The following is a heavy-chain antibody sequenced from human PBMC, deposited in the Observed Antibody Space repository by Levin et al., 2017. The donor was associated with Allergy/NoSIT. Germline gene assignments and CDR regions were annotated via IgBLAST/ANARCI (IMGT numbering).Heavy chain of an antibody. J-gene: IGHJ4*02. D-gene: IGHD1-1*01. CDR1: GFTFSSYW. CDR2: VNRDGSNT. Sequence: GGSLRLSCAASGFTFSSYWMHWVRQVPGKGLVWVSHVNRDGSNTNYADSVKGRFTISRDNAKNTLYLQMNSLRAEDTAVYYCARDEGWNDVGGFDYWGQGTLVTVSS. CDR3: ARDEGWNDVGGFDY. V-gene: IGHV3-74*01.